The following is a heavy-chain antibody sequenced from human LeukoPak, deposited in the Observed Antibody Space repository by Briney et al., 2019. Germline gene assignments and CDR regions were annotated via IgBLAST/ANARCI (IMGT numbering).Heavy chain of an antibody. Sequence: EASVKVSCKASGYTFTSYYIHWVRQAPGQGLEWMGGIIPIFGTADYAQKFQGRVTITADESTSTAYMELSSLRSEDTAVYYCARLRGSYWGLTERYFDYWGQGTLVTVSS. CDR2: IIPIFGTA. V-gene: IGHV1-69*13. J-gene: IGHJ4*02. CDR1: GYTFTSYY. D-gene: IGHD1-26*01. CDR3: ARLRGSYWGLTERYFDY.